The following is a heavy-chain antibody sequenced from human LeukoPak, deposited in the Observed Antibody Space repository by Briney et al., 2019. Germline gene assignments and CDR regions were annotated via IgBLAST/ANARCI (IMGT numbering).Heavy chain of an antibody. CDR2: ISYDGSNK. CDR1: EFSVSSNY. D-gene: IGHD3-22*01. V-gene: IGHV3-30*18. J-gene: IGHJ4*02. Sequence: GGSLRLSCAASEFSVSSNYMTWVRQAPGKGLERVAIISYDGSNKYYADSVKGRFTISRDNSKNTLYLQMNCPRAEDTAVYYCAKERHYDGNVLGYWREGTLVTVSS. CDR3: AKERHYDGNVLGY.